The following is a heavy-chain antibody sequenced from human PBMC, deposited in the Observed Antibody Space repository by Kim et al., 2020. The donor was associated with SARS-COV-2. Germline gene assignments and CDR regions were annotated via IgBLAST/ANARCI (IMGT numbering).Heavy chain of an antibody. CDR2: INPNSGRT. V-gene: IGHV1-2*02. D-gene: IGHD6-13*01. CDR1: RYTFTDYF. Sequence: ASVKVSCKASRYTFTDYFIQWVRQAPGQGLEWMGWINPNSGRTNYAQKFQGRVTMTRDTSISTAYMELNSLRSDDTAVYYCARFETGYSSSLYSDFWGQG. CDR3: ARFETGYSSSLYSDF. J-gene: IGHJ4*02.